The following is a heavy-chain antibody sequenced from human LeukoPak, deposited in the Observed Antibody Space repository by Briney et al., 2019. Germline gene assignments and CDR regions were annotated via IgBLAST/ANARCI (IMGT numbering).Heavy chain of an antibody. D-gene: IGHD5-12*01. CDR2: LNQDGSEK. J-gene: IGHJ5*02. CDR3: ARGISKAATNLGLS. V-gene: IGHV3-7*01. Sequence: GGSLRLSCAASGFTFSSYLMSWVRQAPGKGLEWVANLNQDGSEKYYVDSVKGRFTISRDNAKNSLYLQMNSLRAEDTAVYYCARGISKAATNLGLSWGQGTPVTVSS. CDR1: GFTFSSYL.